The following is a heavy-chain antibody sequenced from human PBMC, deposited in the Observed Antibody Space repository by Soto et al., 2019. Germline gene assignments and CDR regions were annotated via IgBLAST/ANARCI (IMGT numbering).Heavy chain of an antibody. Sequence: VQLVESGGGVVQPGRSLRLSCAASGFTFSSYAMHWVRQAPGKGLEWVAVISYDGSNKYYADSVKGRFTISRDNSKNTLYLQMNSLRAEDTAVYYCARIFLYYYDSSAPNTTIDYWGQGTLVTVSS. J-gene: IGHJ4*02. V-gene: IGHV3-30-3*01. CDR1: GFTFSSYA. D-gene: IGHD3-22*01. CDR2: ISYDGSNK. CDR3: ARIFLYYYDSSAPNTTIDY.